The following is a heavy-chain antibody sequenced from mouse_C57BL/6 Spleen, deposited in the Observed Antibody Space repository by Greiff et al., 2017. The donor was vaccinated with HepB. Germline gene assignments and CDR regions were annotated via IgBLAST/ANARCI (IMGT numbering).Heavy chain of an antibody. CDR3: TRDYAMDY. J-gene: IGHJ4*01. CDR1: GFTFSDAW. CDR2: IRNKANNHAT. V-gene: IGHV6-6*01. Sequence: EVMLVESGGGLVQPGGSMKLSCAASGFTFSDAWMDWVRQSPEKGLEWVADIRNKANNHATYYAESVKGRFTISRDDSKSSVYLQMNSLRAEDTGIYYCTRDYAMDYWGQGTSVTVSS.